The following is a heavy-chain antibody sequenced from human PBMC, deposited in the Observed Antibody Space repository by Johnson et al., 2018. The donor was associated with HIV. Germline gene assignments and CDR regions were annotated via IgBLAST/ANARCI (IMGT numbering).Heavy chain of an antibody. J-gene: IGHJ3*02. CDR2: VNYDGSHK. CDR1: GFIFSNYG. CDR3: AKCSWGRRLIDAFDI. V-gene: IGHV3-33*06. Sequence: QVQLVESGGNWIHPGGSLRLSCAASGFIFSNYGVHWVRQAPGKGLEWVAGVNYDGSHKNYADPVKGRFTISRDNSKNTLHLQMNSLRVENTAVYYCAKCSWGRRLIDAFDIWGQGTMVTVSS. D-gene: IGHD3-16*01.